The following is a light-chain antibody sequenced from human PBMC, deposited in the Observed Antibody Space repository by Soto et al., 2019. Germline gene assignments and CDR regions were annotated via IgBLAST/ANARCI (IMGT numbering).Light chain of an antibody. V-gene: IGKV3-11*01. Sequence: EIVLTQSPATLSLSPRERATLSCRASQSVSSDLACYQQQPGQAPRLLIYDASNRATGIPARFSGSGSGTDFTLTISSLEPEDFAVYYCQQRSNWWTFGQGTKVDIK. CDR1: QSVSSD. J-gene: IGKJ1*01. CDR2: DAS. CDR3: QQRSNWWT.